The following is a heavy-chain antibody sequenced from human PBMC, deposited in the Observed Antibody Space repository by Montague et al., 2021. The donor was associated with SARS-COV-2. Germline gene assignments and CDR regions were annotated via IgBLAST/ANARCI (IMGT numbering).Heavy chain of an antibody. D-gene: IGHD4-23*01. V-gene: IGHV4-59*01. CDR2: IYYTGST. CDR1: GGSINNYY. J-gene: IGHJ4*02. CDR3: ARGGGWKRHFDY. Sequence: SETLSLTCNVSGGSINNYYWSWIRQSPVRGLEWIGYIYYTGSTTRNPSLDSRVTISLDTSRDLVSLELRSLTAADTAVYYCARGGGWKRHFDYWGQGTLVAVSS.